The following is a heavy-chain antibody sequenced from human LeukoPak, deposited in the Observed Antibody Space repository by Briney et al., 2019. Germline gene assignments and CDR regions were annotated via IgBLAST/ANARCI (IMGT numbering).Heavy chain of an antibody. J-gene: IGHJ4*02. CDR2: IKGKTDGGTT. Sequence: PGGSLRLSCAASGFTFSHAWMNWVRQAPGKGLEWVGRIKGKTDGGTTDYAAPVKGRFTISRDDSKNTLSLQMNSLKTEDTAVYYCATDTKGYSSGWYVGVFDYWGQGTLVAVSS. CDR1: GFTFSHAW. CDR3: ATDTKGYSSGWYVGVFDY. D-gene: IGHD6-19*01. V-gene: IGHV3-15*07.